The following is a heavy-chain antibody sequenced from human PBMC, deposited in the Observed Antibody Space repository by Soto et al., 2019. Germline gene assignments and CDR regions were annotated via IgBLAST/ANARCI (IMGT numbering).Heavy chain of an antibody. V-gene: IGHV4-59*01. CDR1: GGSISSYY. CDR2: IYDTGST. D-gene: IGHD6-19*01. J-gene: IGHJ4*02. CDR3: AREGAVAGFDY. Sequence: SETLSLTCTVSGGSISSYYWSWIRQPPGKALEWIGYIYDTGSTKYSPSLKSRVTMSVDTSENQLSLKLSSVTAADTAVYYCAREGAVAGFDYWDRGTLVTVSS.